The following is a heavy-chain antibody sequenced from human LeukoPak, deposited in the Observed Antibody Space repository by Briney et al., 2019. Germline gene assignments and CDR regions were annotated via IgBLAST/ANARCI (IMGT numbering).Heavy chain of an antibody. J-gene: IGHJ5*02. CDR2: IIPILGIA. CDR1: GGTFSSYA. D-gene: IGHD4-17*01. Sequence: SVKVSCKASGGTFSSYAISWVRQAPGQGLEWMGRIIPILGIANYAQKFQGRVTITADKSTSTAYMELSSLRSEDTAVYYCASAPTTVTPLNWFDPWGQGTLVTVSS. V-gene: IGHV1-69*04. CDR3: ASAPTTVTPLNWFDP.